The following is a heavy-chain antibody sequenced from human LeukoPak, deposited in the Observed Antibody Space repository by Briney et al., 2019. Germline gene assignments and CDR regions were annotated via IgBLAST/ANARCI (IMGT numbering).Heavy chain of an antibody. J-gene: IGHJ4*02. Sequence: GGSLRLSCAASGFTFSSYAMSWVRQAPGKGLEWVSAISGSGGSTYYADSVKGRSTISRDNSKNTLYLQMNSLRAEDTAVYYCAKPLAYCGGDCPLYFDYWGQGTLVTVSS. CDR3: AKPLAYCGGDCPLYFDY. CDR2: ISGSGGST. V-gene: IGHV3-23*01. D-gene: IGHD2-21*01. CDR1: GFTFSSYA.